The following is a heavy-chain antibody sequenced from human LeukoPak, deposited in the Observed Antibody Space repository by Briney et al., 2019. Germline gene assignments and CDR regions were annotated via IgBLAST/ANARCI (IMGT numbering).Heavy chain of an antibody. V-gene: IGHV1-2*02. CDR3: ARYDFSNLDMAEYFQH. CDR2: INPNSGGT. J-gene: IGHJ1*01. D-gene: IGHD4-11*01. CDR1: GYTFTGYY. Sequence: ASVKVSCKASGYTFTGYYMHWVRQAPGQGLEWMGWINPNSGGTNYAQKFQGRVTMTRDTSISTAYMELSRLRSDDTAVYYCARYDFSNLDMAEYFQHWGQGTLVTVSS.